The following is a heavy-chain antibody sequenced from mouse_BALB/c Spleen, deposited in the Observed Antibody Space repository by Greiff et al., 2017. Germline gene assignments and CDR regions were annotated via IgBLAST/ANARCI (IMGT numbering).Heavy chain of an antibody. CDR3: ARYPYYGYGYFDV. D-gene: IGHD1-1*01. Sequence: EVKLMESGPGLVKPSQSLSLTCTVSGYSITSDYAWNWIRQFPGNKLEWMGYISYSGSTSYNPSLKSRISITRDTSKNQFFLQLNSVTTEDTATYYCARYPYYGYGYFDVWGAGTTVTVSS. CDR1: GYSITSDYA. V-gene: IGHV3-2*02. CDR2: ISYSGST. J-gene: IGHJ1*01.